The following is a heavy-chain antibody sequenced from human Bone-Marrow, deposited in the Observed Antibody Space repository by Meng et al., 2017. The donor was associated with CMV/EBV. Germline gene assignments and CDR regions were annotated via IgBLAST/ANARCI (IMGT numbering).Heavy chain of an antibody. Sequence: GSLRLSCAASGFTFSSFGFHWVRQPPGKGLEWIGEIYHSGSTNYNPSLKSRVTISVDKSKNQFSLKVSSVTAADTAVYYCARDGYNPGFDYWGQGTLVTVSS. V-gene: IGHV4-4*02. CDR2: IYHSGST. D-gene: IGHD5-24*01. CDR1: GFTFSSFGF. J-gene: IGHJ4*02. CDR3: ARDGYNPGFDY.